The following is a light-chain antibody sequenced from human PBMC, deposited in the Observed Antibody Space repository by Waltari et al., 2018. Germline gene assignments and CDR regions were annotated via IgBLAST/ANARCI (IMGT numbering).Light chain of an antibody. CDR2: MGS. Sequence: DIVMTQSPLSLLVTPGEPASISCRPSQSLLHSHVYNYLDWYVQKPGQSPQLLIYMGSTRASGVPDRFSGSGSGTDFTLRISRVEAEDVGVYYCMQALQTPWTFGQGTKVEIK. CDR3: MQALQTPWT. CDR1: QSLLHSHVYNY. J-gene: IGKJ1*01. V-gene: IGKV2-28*01.